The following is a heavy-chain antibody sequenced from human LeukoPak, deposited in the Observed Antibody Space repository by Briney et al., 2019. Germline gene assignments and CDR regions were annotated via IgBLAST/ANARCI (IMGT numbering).Heavy chain of an antibody. V-gene: IGHV4-61*02. J-gene: IGHJ4*02. CDR2: IYTSGST. D-gene: IGHD3-22*01. CDR1: GGSISSGSYY. Sequence: SETLSLTCTVPGGSISSGSYYWSWIRQPAGKGLEWIGRIYTSGSTNYNPSLKSRVTISVDTSKNQFSLKLSSVTAADTAVYYCARELYYYDSSMFDYWGQGTLVTVSS. CDR3: ARELYYYDSSMFDY.